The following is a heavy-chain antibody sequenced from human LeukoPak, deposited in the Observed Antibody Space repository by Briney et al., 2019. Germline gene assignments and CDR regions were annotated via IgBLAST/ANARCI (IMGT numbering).Heavy chain of an antibody. D-gene: IGHD3-22*01. Sequence: GGSLRLSCAASGFTFSSYGMHWVRQAPGKGLAGVAVIWYDGSNKYYADSVKGRFTISRDKSKNTLYLQMNRLRAEDTAVYYCAKGKVWSSGHQMGYYYGMDVWGQGTTVTVSS. CDR2: IWYDGSNK. V-gene: IGHV3-30*02. CDR3: AKGKVWSSGHQMGYYYGMDV. J-gene: IGHJ6*02. CDR1: GFTFSSYG.